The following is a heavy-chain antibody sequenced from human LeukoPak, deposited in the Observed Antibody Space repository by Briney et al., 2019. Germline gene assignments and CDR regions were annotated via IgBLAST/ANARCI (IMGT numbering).Heavy chain of an antibody. CDR1: GGSISSGGYY. V-gene: IGHV4-31*03. CDR3: ARLGDYVDYGMDV. Sequence: SETLSLTCTVSGGSISSGGYYWSWIRQHPGKGLEWLGYIYYSGSTYYNPSLKSRVTISVDTSKNQFSLKLSSVTAADTAVYYCARLGDYVDYGMDVWGQGTTVTVSS. CDR2: IYYSGST. J-gene: IGHJ6*02. D-gene: IGHD4-17*01.